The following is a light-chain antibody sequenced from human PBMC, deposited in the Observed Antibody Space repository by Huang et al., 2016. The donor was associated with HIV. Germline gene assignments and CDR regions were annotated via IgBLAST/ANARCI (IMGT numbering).Light chain of an antibody. CDR3: QQYSTYPLT. J-gene: IGKJ4*01. V-gene: IGKV1D-16*01. CDR2: AAS. CDR1: QDSNNW. Sequence: DIQMTQSPSSVSSSVGDTVTITCRAGQDSNNWLAWYQHKPEKAPKSLIYAASNLQNGVPSRFTGRRSGTDFTLTINSLQPDDFATYYCQQYSTYPLTFGGGTRVEIQ.